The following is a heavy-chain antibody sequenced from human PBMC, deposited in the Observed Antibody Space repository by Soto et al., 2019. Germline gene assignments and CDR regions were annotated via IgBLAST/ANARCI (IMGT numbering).Heavy chain of an antibody. CDR2: INSDGSVT. J-gene: IGHJ4*02. Sequence: EVQLVESGGGSVQPGGSQRLSCAASGFPFSSIWMDSVRQAPGKGLVWVAHINSDGSVTDYGDSVKGRFTISRDNAKNTLYLQMNNLRAEDTAVYYCASPYCSGVVCYSPPDFWGQGTLVTVSS. CDR1: GFPFSSIW. D-gene: IGHD2-15*01. CDR3: ASPYCSGVVCYSPPDF. V-gene: IGHV3-74*01.